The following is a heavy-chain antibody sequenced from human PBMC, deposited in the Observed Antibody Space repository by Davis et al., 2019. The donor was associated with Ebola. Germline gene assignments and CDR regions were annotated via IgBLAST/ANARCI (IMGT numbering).Heavy chain of an antibody. Sequence: GESLKISCSASGFTFSTFGMFWVRQAPGKGLECVAFIRFDGSEKYYADSVKGRFTISRENSKATLDLQMNSLRAEDTAVYYCAKDLGSHIAFYGMDGWGKGTTVTVSS. V-gene: IGHV3-30*02. CDR3: AKDLGSHIAFYGMDG. CDR1: GFTFSTFG. CDR2: IRFDGSEK. D-gene: IGHD2-21*01. J-gene: IGHJ6*04.